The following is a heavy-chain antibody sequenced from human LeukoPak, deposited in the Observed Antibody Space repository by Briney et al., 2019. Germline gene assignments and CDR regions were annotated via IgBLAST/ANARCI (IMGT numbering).Heavy chain of an antibody. CDR2: IIPIFGTA. CDR1: GGTFSSYA. CDR3: AVVVPQYYFDY. D-gene: IGHD2-21*01. Sequence: GASVKVSCKASGGTFSSYAISWVRQAPGHGLEWMGGIIPIFGTANYAQKFQGRVTITADESTSTAYMELSSLRPEDTAVYYCAVVVPQYYFDYWGQGTLVTVSS. V-gene: IGHV1-69*13. J-gene: IGHJ4*02.